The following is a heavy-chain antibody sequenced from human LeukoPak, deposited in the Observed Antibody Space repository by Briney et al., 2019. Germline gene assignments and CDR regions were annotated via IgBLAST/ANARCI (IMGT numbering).Heavy chain of an antibody. CDR1: GFTLGDYA. J-gene: IGHJ4*02. D-gene: IGHD2-15*01. Sequence: SLRLSCTASGFTLGDYAMSWVRQAPGKGRGWEGFIKSKVYGGTTKYAASVKGRFTISRDDSKSIAYLQMNSLQIEDTAVYYCSLVVVVEPTLYYWGQGTLVTVSS. V-gene: IGHV3-49*04. CDR3: SLVVVVEPTLYY. CDR2: IKSKVYGGTT.